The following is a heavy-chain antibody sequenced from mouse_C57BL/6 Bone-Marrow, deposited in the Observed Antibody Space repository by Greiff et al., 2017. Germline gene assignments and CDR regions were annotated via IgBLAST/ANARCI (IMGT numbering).Heavy chain of an antibody. J-gene: IGHJ2*01. Sequence: VQLKESGAELVKPGASVKLSCKASGYIFTEYTIHWVKQRSGQGLEWIGWFYPGSGRIKYNERFKDKATLTADKSSNTVYMELSRLTSEDSAVYFCARHERYYDYEGYFDYWGQGTTLTVSS. V-gene: IGHV1-62-2*01. CDR2: FYPGSGRI. D-gene: IGHD2-4*01. CDR1: GYIFTEYT. CDR3: ARHERYYDYEGYFDY.